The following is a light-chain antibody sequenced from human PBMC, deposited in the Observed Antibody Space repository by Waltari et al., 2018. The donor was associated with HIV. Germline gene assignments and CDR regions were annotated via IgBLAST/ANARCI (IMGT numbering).Light chain of an antibody. CDR2: WAS. CDR3: QQYFNAPIT. V-gene: IGKV4-1*01. CDR1: RSILYNSNNKNY. Sequence: DIVMTQSPDSLALYLGERAHINCKSSRSILYNSNNKNYLAWYQQKPGQPPQLLIYWASTREFGVPDRFSGSGSGTNFTLTISSLQTEDVAVYYCQQYFNAPITFGGGTRVEI. J-gene: IGKJ4*01.